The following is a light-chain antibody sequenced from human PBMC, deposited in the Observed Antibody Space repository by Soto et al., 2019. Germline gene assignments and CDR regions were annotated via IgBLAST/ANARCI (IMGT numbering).Light chain of an antibody. CDR2: GAS. CDR3: QQYGRSPLT. Sequence: EIVVTKSPYTLSLSTGERAPLSCSASQSVSSSSLAWYQQKPGQAPRLLIYGASSRATGIPDRFSGSGSGTDFTLTISRLEPADFAVYYCQQYGRSPLTFGGGTNVDIK. J-gene: IGKJ4*01. V-gene: IGKV3-20*01. CDR1: QSVSSSS.